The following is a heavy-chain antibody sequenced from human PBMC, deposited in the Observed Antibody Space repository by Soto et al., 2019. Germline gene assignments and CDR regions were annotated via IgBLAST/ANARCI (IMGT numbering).Heavy chain of an antibody. Sequence: GGSLKMSCRGCGDSLTGYWSWWVRQMPGKGLEWMGIIYPGDSDTRYSPSFQGQVTISADKSISTAYLQWSSLKASDTAMYYCARQDYSDYYYYYGMDTCGNDTMATLSS. V-gene: IGHV5-51*01. J-gene: IGHJ6*01. CDR2: IYPGDSDT. D-gene: IGHD4-4*01. CDR1: GDSLTGYW. CDR3: ARQDYSDYYYYYGMDT.